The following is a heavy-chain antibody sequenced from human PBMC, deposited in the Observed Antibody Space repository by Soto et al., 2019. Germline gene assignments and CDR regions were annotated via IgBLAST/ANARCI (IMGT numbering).Heavy chain of an antibody. J-gene: IGHJ6*02. Sequence: TSETLSVTCTVSAGSISSSSYYWCWIRLHPGKGLEWIGNISYSWSTNYNPSLKSRAPISVGMSKNQFSLRLSSVTAADTAVYYCARVGLITGTAYYYYSMDVWGQGSTVTVSS. CDR3: ARVGLITGTAYYYYSMDV. D-gene: IGHD1-7*01. V-gene: IGHV4-61*05. CDR1: AGSISSSSYY. CDR2: ISYSWST.